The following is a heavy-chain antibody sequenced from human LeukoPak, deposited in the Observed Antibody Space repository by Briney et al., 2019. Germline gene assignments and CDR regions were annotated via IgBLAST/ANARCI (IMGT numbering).Heavy chain of an antibody. CDR3: AKEVTIQHAFDI. Sequence: GGSLRLSCAASGFTFSSYGMHWVRQAPGKGLEWVAFIRYDGSNKYYADSMKGRFTISRDNSKNTLYLQMNSLRAEDTAVYYCAKEVTIQHAFDIWGQGTMVTVSS. J-gene: IGHJ3*02. D-gene: IGHD3-3*01. V-gene: IGHV3-30*02. CDR1: GFTFSSYG. CDR2: IRYDGSNK.